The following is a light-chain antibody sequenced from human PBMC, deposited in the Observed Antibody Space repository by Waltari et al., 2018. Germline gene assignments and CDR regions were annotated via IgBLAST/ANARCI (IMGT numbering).Light chain of an antibody. V-gene: IGLV1-47*01. CDR3: AAWDDNLYGWV. CDR1: SSNIGEKY. Sequence: QSVLTQPPSASGTPGQTITIYCSGSSSNIGEKYVYWYQQVPGTAPKLLIYRNNQRPSGVPDRFSGSKSGTSASLAISGLRSEDEADYSCAAWDDNLYGWVFGGGTKLSVL. J-gene: IGLJ3*02. CDR2: RNN.